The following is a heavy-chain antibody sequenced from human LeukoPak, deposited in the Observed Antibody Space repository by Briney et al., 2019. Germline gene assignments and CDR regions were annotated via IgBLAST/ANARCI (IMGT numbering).Heavy chain of an antibody. J-gene: IGHJ4*02. CDR3: AKELRYSHDYFDY. CDR2: MCGSGGTT. CDR1: GFTFSSYG. Sequence: GGSLRLSCAASGFTFSSYGMSWVRQAPGKGVERVSAMCGSGGTTYYSDAVKSRFTISRDNSKNTLYLQMNSLRAEDTAVYYCAKELRYSHDYFDYWGQGTMVTVSS. D-gene: IGHD1-26*01. V-gene: IGHV3-23*01.